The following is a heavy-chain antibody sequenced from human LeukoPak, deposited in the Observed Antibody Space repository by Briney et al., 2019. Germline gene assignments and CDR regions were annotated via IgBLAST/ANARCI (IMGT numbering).Heavy chain of an antibody. V-gene: IGHV3-74*01. D-gene: IGHD3-22*01. Sequence: GGSLRLSCAASGFTFSTYWMHWVRQAPGKGLVWVPRIKSDGGTNYADSMKGRFTISRDNAKKTVSLQMNSLRPEDTGVYYCARAPSEIGGYYPEYFRHWGQGTLVTVSS. J-gene: IGHJ1*01. CDR2: IKSDGGT. CDR1: GFTFSTYW. CDR3: ARAPSEIGGYYPEYFRH.